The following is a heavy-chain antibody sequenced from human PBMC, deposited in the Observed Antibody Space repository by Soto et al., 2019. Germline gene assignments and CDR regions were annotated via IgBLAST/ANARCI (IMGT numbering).Heavy chain of an antibody. CDR1: GGSISSGGYY. CDR3: ARDYFDWPRGVYYYYMDV. CDR2: IYYSGST. Sequence: SETLSLTCTVSGGSISSGGYYWSWIRQHPGKGLEWIGYIYYSGSTYYNPSLKSRVTISVDTSKNQFSLKLSSVTAADTAVYYCARDYFDWPRGVYYYYMDVWGKGTTVTVSS. J-gene: IGHJ6*03. D-gene: IGHD3-9*01. V-gene: IGHV4-31*03.